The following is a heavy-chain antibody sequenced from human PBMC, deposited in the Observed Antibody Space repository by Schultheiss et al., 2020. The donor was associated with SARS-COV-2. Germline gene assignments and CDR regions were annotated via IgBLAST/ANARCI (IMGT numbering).Heavy chain of an antibody. J-gene: IGHJ6*03. V-gene: IGHV4-39*07. CDR1: GGSISSSSYY. CDR3: ARDRNYGDYFSGYMDV. D-gene: IGHD4-17*01. CDR2: INHSGST. Sequence: SQTLSLTCTVSGGSISSSSYYWSWIRQPPGKGLEWIGEINHSGSTNYNPSLKSRVTISVDTSKNQFSLKLSSVTAADTAVYYCARDRNYGDYFSGYMDVWGKGTTVTVSS.